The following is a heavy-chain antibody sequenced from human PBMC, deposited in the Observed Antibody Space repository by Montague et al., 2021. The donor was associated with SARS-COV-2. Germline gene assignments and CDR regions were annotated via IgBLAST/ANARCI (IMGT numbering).Heavy chain of an antibody. CDR1: GGSITSYY. CDR3: ARIGYESVGYYYIYPD. D-gene: IGHD3-22*01. Sequence: SETLSLTCTVSGGSITSYYWSWIRQPAGKGLECIGLIYTSGSTNYGPSLKSRVTISVDTSKNQLSLKVISATAADTAVYYCARIGYESVGYYYIYPDWGQGTLVTVSS. CDR2: IYTSGST. J-gene: IGHJ1*01. V-gene: IGHV4-4*07.